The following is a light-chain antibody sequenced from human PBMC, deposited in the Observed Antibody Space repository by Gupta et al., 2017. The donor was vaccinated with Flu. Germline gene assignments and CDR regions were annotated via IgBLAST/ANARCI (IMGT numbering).Light chain of an antibody. CDR1: SSNVGRYY. CDR2: KND. Sequence: QSSLTPPPPASWARGLRAIISFSGGSSNVGRYYVSWYQQLPGTAPKLLIYKNDKRPSGVPDRFSGSKSGTSASLAISGLRSEDEADYYCASWDGSLFGWVFGGGTKLTVL. V-gene: IGLV1-47*01. J-gene: IGLJ3*02. CDR3: ASWDGSLFGWV.